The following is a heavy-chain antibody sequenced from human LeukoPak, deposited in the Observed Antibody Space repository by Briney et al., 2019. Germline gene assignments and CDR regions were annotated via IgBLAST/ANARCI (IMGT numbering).Heavy chain of an antibody. J-gene: IGHJ4*02. Sequence: GGSLRLSCAASGFTFSSYWMSWVRQAPGEGREGVANIKQDGSEKYYVDSVKGRFTISRDNAKNSLYLKMNSLRAEDTAVYYCARGGIRYFDWSIFDYWGQGTLVTVSS. V-gene: IGHV3-7*01. CDR2: IKQDGSEK. D-gene: IGHD3-9*01. CDR1: GFTFSSYW. CDR3: ARGGIRYFDWSIFDY.